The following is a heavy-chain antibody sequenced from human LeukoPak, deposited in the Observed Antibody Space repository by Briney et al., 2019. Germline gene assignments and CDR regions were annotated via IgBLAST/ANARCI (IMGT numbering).Heavy chain of an antibody. CDR2: IYPGDSDT. D-gene: IGHD2-15*01. Sequence: GEALKISCKGSGYRFTSYWIGWVRQVPGKGVEWMGIIYPGDSDTRYSPSFQGQVTISADESISTAYLQWSSLKASDTAMYYCARRGYCSGGSCYRSYYFDYWGQGTLVTVSS. CDR1: GYRFTSYW. V-gene: IGHV5-51*01. J-gene: IGHJ4*02. CDR3: ARRGYCSGGSCYRSYYFDY.